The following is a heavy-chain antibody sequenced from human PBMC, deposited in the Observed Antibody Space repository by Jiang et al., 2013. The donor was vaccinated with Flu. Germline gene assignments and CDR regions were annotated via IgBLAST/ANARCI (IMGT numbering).Heavy chain of an antibody. CDR3: ARSPNLYYDFWSGYPPPYYFDY. D-gene: IGHD3-3*01. V-gene: IGHV1-18*01. CDR2: ISAYNGNT. CDR1: GYTFTSYG. Sequence: GAEVKKPGASVKVSCKASGYTFTSYGISWVRQAPGQGLEWMGWISAYNGNTNYAQKLQGRVTMTTDTSTSTAYMELRSLRSDDTAVYYCARSPNLYYDFWSGYPPPYYFDYWGQGTLVTVSS. J-gene: IGHJ4*02.